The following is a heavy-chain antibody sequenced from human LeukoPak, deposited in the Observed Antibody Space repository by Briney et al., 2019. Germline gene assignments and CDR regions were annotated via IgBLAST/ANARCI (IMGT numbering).Heavy chain of an antibody. CDR2: IYYRGST. V-gene: IGHV4-59*01. J-gene: IGHJ5*02. CDR1: GGTISSYY. D-gene: IGHD2-15*01. Sequence: SETLSLTCTVSGGTISSYYWSWIRQPPGKGLEWIGYIYYRGSTNYNPSLKSRVTISVDTSKNQFSLKLSSVTAADTAVYYCARVDGYCSGGSCYGWDWFDPWGQGTLVTVSS. CDR3: ARVDGYCSGGSCYGWDWFDP.